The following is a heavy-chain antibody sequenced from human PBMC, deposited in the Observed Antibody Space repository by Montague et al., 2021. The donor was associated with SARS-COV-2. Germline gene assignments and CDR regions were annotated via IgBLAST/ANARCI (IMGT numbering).Heavy chain of an antibody. CDR2: VYRSGDT. J-gene: IGHJ5*01. V-gene: IGHV4/OR15-8*02. CDR1: GGSISSINW. CDR3: AKDESDSSSLCFFES. D-gene: IGHD6-6*01. Sequence: SETLSLTCVVSGGSISSINWWSWVRQSPGEGLEWLGEVYRSGDTKYNSSLDGRVTISIAKSKNEISLILRSVTAADTAMYYCAKDESDSSSLCFFESWGPGTLVTVSS.